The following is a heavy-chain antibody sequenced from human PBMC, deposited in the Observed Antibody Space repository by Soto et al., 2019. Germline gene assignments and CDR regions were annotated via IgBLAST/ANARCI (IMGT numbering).Heavy chain of an antibody. Sequence: QGQLVQSGPEVKKPGASVKVSCKASGYTFSRYGISWVRQAPGQGLEWMGWVSGYNGDTKYAQKVQGRVTMTIDTTNSTDYMELRSMTSDDTTKYYGEKNEQPPYYYGMDVWGQGTTVTVSS. J-gene: IGHJ6*02. V-gene: IGHV1-18*01. CDR3: EKNEQPPYYYGMDV. CDR2: VSGYNGDT. CDR1: GYTFSRYG.